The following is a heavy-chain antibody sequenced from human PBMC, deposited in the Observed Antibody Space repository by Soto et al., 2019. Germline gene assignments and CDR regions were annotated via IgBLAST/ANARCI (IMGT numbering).Heavy chain of an antibody. CDR3: ARREWLLTFDY. Sequence: SETLSLTCTVSGGSISSSSYYWGWIRQPPGKGLEWIGGIYYSGSTYYNPSLKSRVTISVDTSKNQFSLKLSSVTAADTAVYYCARREWLLTFDYWGQGTLVTVSS. CDR2: IYYSGST. V-gene: IGHV4-39*01. CDR1: GGSISSSSYY. J-gene: IGHJ4*02. D-gene: IGHD3-3*01.